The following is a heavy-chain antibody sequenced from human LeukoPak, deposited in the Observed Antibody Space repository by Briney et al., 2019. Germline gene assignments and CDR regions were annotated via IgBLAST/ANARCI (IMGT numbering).Heavy chain of an antibody. CDR3: ARVGVTYYYDSSGHEGDY. Sequence: GGSLRLSCAASGFTFSSYSMNWVRQAPGKGLEWVSSISSSSSYIYYAVSVKGRFTISRDNAKNSLYLQMNSLRAEDTAVYYCARVGVTYYYDSSGHEGDYWGQGTLVTVSS. CDR2: ISSSSSYI. V-gene: IGHV3-21*01. CDR1: GFTFSSYS. D-gene: IGHD3-22*01. J-gene: IGHJ4*02.